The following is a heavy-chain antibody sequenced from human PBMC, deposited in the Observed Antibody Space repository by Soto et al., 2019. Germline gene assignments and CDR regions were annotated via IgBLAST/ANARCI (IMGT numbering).Heavy chain of an antibody. CDR3: ASRGSRSYYDY. V-gene: IGHV3-23*01. D-gene: IGHD3-10*01. CDR2: MSGSGGST. Sequence: EVQLLESGGGLVQPGGSLRLACAASGFTFSSYAMNWVRQAPGNGLAWGPVMSGSGGSTYFADSVKGRFTISRDTSKNTLYLQMTSLRAEDTAVYYCASRGSRSYYDYWGQGTLVTVSS. CDR1: GFTFSSYA. J-gene: IGHJ4*02.